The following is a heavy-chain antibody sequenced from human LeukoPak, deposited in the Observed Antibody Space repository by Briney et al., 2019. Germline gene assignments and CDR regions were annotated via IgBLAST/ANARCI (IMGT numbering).Heavy chain of an antibody. Sequence: SETLSLTCTVSGYSISSGYYWGWIRQPPGKGLEWIGSIYHSGSTYYNPSLKSRVTISVDTSKNQFSLKLSSVTAADTAVYYCAKDLLRITMVRGVIIGPQLDYWGQGTLVTVSS. J-gene: IGHJ4*02. V-gene: IGHV4-38-2*02. CDR3: AKDLLRITMVRGVIIGPQLDY. D-gene: IGHD3-10*01. CDR2: IYHSGST. CDR1: GYSISSGYY.